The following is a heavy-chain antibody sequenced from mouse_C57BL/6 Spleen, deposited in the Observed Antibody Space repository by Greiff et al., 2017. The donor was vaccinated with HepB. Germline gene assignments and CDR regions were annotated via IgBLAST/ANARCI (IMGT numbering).Heavy chain of an antibody. CDR1: GYTFTSYW. J-gene: IGHJ3*01. Sequence: QVQLQQPGAELVKPGASVKLSCKASGYTFTSYWMQWVKQRPGQGLEWIGEIDPSDSYTNYNQKFKGKATLTVDTSSSTAYMPLSSLTSEDSAVYYCARKDYGSSPFAYWGQGTLVTVSA. CDR2: IDPSDSYT. D-gene: IGHD1-1*01. V-gene: IGHV1-50*01. CDR3: ARKDYGSSPFAY.